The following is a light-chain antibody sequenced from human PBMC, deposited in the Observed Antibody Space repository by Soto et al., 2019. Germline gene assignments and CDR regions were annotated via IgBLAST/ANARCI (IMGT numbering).Light chain of an antibody. Sequence: DIQMTQSPSTLSASVGDRVTITCRASQSISRSLAWYQQKPGKAPNLLIYDASSLEGGVPSRFSGSGFGTEFTLTITNLQPADFATYYSQQYSDFLISFGPGTTVDFK. J-gene: IGKJ3*01. CDR2: DAS. V-gene: IGKV1-5*01. CDR3: QQYSDFLIS. CDR1: QSISRS.